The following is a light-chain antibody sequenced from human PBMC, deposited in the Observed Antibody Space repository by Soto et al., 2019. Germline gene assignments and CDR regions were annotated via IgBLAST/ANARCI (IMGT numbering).Light chain of an antibody. J-gene: IGLJ3*02. V-gene: IGLV1-40*01. CDR2: GNS. CDR3: QSDDSSLSAVV. CDR1: SSNIGADYD. Sequence: QSVLTQPPSVSGAPGQRVTISCTGSSSNIGADYDVHWYQQLPGTAPKLLIYGNSNRPSGVPDRFSGSKSGTSASLAITGLQAEDEADYYCQSDDSSLSAVVFGGGTKVTVL.